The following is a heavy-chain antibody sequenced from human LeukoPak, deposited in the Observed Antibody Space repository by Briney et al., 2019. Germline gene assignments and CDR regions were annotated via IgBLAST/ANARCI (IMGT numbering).Heavy chain of an antibody. Sequence: ASVKVSCKASGYTFTSYYMHWVRRAPGQGLEWMGIINPSGGSTSYAQKFQGRVTMTRDTSTSTVYMELSSLRSEDTAVYYCARYDSSGTDAFDIWGQGTMVTVSS. CDR2: INPSGGST. D-gene: IGHD3-22*01. V-gene: IGHV1-46*01. CDR3: ARYDSSGTDAFDI. J-gene: IGHJ3*02. CDR1: GYTFTSYY.